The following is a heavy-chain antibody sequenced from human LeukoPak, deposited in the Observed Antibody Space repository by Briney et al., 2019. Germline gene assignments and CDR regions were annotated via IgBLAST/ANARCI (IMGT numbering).Heavy chain of an antibody. Sequence: GGSLRLSCAASGFTFSSYAMHWVRQAPGKGLEWVAVISYDGSNKYYADSVKGRFTISRDNSKNTLYLQMNSLRAEDTAVYYCARVGYGDNYGMDVWGQGTTVTVSS. D-gene: IGHD4-17*01. CDR2: ISYDGSNK. CDR1: GFTFSSYA. CDR3: ARVGYGDNYGMDV. V-gene: IGHV3-30-3*01. J-gene: IGHJ6*02.